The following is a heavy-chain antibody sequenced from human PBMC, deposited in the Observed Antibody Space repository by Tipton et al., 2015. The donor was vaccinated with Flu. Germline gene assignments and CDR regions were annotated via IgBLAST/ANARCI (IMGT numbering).Heavy chain of an antibody. CDR2: IYYTGST. D-gene: IGHD5-18*01. V-gene: IGHV4-38-2*02. Sequence: TLSLTCSVSNYSITSGYYWGWIRQPPGKGLEWIGSIYYTGSTYYNPSLESRVTISVDTSTNHFHLKVNSATAADTAVYYCARCFVGYPHIYWGQGRLVTVSS. CDR3: ARCFVGYPHIY. J-gene: IGHJ4*02. CDR1: NYSITSGYY.